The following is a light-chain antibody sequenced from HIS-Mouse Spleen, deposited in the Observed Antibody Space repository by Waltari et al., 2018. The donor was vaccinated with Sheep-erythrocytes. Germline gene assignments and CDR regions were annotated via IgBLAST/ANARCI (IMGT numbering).Light chain of an antibody. CDR3: QKENSGLTWT. CDR1: QGISNY. CDR2: AAS. V-gene: IGKV1-27*01. Sequence: DLQMPPSPSSLSASVGDSVTLPCRASQGISNYLAWHQQKPGKVPKLLIYAASTLQSGVPSRVRGRGSGTECTLTISSLQPEEVATYYWQKENSGLTWTCGQGTKREI. J-gene: IGKJ1*01.